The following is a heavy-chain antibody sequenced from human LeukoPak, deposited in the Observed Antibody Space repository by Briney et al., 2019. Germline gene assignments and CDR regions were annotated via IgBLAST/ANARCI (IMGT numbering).Heavy chain of an antibody. J-gene: IGHJ4*02. CDR1: EFIFSNYG. CDR2: ISSSSSYI. V-gene: IGHV3-21*01. CDR3: ARDLYGGYDSYVPDY. Sequence: GGSLRLSCAASEFIFSNYGMNWVRQAPGKGLEWVSSISSSSSYIYYADSVKGRFTISRDNAKNSLYLQMNSLRAEDTAVYYCARDLYGGYDSYVPDYWGQGTLVTVSS. D-gene: IGHD5-12*01.